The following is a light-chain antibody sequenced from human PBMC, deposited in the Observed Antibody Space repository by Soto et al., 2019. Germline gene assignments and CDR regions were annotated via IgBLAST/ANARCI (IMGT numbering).Light chain of an antibody. Sequence: EIVMTQSPVTLSASPGERVTLSCRASQSVNINLAWYQQRHGQAPRVLIYGASNRASGIPDKFSGSGSGTDFVLNISSLEPDDFALYFCQQDKDWPPLSFGGGTRVEMK. J-gene: IGKJ4*01. CDR3: QQDKDWPPLS. V-gene: IGKV3D-15*01. CDR1: QSVNIN. CDR2: GAS.